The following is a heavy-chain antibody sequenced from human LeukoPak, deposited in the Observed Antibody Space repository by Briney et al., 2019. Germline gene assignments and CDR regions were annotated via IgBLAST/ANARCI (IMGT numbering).Heavy chain of an antibody. J-gene: IGHJ6*03. Sequence: ASVKVSCKASGYTFTGYYMHWVRQAPGQGLEWMGWINPNSGGTNYAQKFQGRVTMTRDTSISTAYMELSRLRSDDTAVYYCARATPYDFWSGYTHYYYYMDVWGKGTTVTVSS. CDR1: GYTFTGYY. V-gene: IGHV1-2*02. CDR2: INPNSGGT. D-gene: IGHD3-3*01. CDR3: ARATPYDFWSGYTHYYYYMDV.